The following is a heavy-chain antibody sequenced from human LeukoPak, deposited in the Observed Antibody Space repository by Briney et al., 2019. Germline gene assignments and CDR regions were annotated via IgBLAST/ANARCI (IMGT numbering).Heavy chain of an antibody. CDR1: GFXFSNYA. Sequence: GGSLRLSCAASGFXFSNYAMSWVRQAPGKGLEWVSGILDSGSSTFYADSVKGRFTISRDNSKNTLDLQMNSLRAEDTAVYYCAKDRAAYFSGGFDLWGQGTLVTVSS. V-gene: IGHV3-23*01. CDR2: ILDSGSST. CDR3: AKDRAAYFSGGFDL. J-gene: IGHJ4*02. D-gene: IGHD3-16*01.